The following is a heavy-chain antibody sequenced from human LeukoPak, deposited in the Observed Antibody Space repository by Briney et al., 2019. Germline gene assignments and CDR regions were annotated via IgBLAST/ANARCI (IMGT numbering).Heavy chain of an antibody. D-gene: IGHD3-10*01. Sequence: ASVKVSCKASGYTFTGYYIHWVRQAPGPGLEGMGWINPNSSGTNYAQKFQGRVTMTRDTSISTAYMELSRLRSDDTAVYYCASLGRRSPYNWFDPWGQGTLVTVSS. CDR2: INPNSSGT. V-gene: IGHV1-2*02. CDR3: ASLGRRSPYNWFDP. CDR1: GYTFTGYY. J-gene: IGHJ5*02.